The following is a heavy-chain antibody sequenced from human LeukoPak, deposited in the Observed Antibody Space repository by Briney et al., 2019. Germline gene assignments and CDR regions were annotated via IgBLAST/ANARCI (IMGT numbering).Heavy chain of an antibody. V-gene: IGHV4-61*02. Sequence: SETLSLTCTVSGGSISSGSYYWSWIQQPAGKGLEWIGRIYTSGSTNYNPSLKSRVTISVDTSKNQFSLKLSSVTAADTAVYYCAREGGYCSGGSCFAPNTNWFDPWGQGTLVTVSS. CDR3: AREGGYCSGGSCFAPNTNWFDP. J-gene: IGHJ5*02. CDR1: GGSISSGSYY. CDR2: IYTSGST. D-gene: IGHD2-15*01.